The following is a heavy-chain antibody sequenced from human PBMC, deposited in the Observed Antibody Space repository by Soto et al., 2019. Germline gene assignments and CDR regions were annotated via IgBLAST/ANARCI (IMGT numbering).Heavy chain of an antibody. D-gene: IGHD3-10*02. CDR1: GGTFSSYT. V-gene: IGHV1-69*08. Sequence: QVQLVQSGAEVKKPGSSVKVSCKASGGTFSSYTISWVRQAPGQGLEWMGRIIPILGIANYAQKFQGRVTITADKSTSTAYMELSSLRSEDTAVYYCARDVRVELHYYYYMDVWGKGTTVTVSS. J-gene: IGHJ6*03. CDR2: IIPILGIA. CDR3: ARDVRVELHYYYYMDV.